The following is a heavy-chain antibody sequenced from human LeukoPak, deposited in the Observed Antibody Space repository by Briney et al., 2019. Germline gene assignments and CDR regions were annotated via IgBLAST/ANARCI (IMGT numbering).Heavy chain of an antibody. V-gene: IGHV1-8*03. CDR2: INPNSGNT. J-gene: IGHJ5*02. CDR3: ARVIVVIPGTNIWFDP. Sequence: ASVKVSCKTSGYTFTSSDINWVRQATGQGLEWMGWINPNSGNTGYAQKFQGRVTITRNTAIGTAYMELSSLTSEDTAVYYCARVIVVIPGTNIWFDPWGQGTLVTVSS. CDR1: GYTFTSSD. D-gene: IGHD2-2*01.